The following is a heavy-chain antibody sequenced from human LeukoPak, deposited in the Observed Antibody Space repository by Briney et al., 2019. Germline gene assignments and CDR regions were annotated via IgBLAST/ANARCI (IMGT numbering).Heavy chain of an antibody. V-gene: IGHV4-39*02. CDR2: IYYSGKT. Sequence: SETLSLTCTVSGDSISTSNSYWGWVRQPPGTGLEWVGRIYYSGKTYYNASLKSRVTISVDTSKNQLSLKLTSVTAADTAVYYCARDLNWETYWGQGTLVSVSS. CDR1: GDSISTSNSY. D-gene: IGHD7-27*01. CDR3: ARDLNWETY. J-gene: IGHJ4*02.